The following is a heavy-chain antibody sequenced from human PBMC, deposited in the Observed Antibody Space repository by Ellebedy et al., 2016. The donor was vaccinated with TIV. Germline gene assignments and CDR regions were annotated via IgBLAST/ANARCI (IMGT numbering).Heavy chain of an antibody. D-gene: IGHD1-26*01. CDR3: AKSADSGSYHDAIDI. Sequence: GESLKISCAASGFTFSSYGMHWVRQAPGKGLEWVAVISYDGSNKYYADSVKGRFTISRDNSKNTLYLQMNSLRAEDTAVYYCAKSADSGSYHDAIDIWGQGTMVTVSS. CDR2: ISYDGSNK. J-gene: IGHJ3*02. V-gene: IGHV3-30*18. CDR1: GFTFSSYG.